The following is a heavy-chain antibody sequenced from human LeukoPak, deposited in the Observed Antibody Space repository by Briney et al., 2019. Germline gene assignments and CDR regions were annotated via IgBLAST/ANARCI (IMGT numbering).Heavy chain of an antibody. J-gene: IGHJ4*02. CDR1: GFTFSNYY. CDR2: ISTSGTTI. CDR3: ASDSGYGGYDY. V-gene: IGHV3-11*01. Sequence: GGSLRLSCAASGFTFSNYYMNWIRQAPGKGLEWVSYISTSGTTIYYADSVKGRFTISRDNAKNSLHLQMNSLRAEDTAVYFCASDSGYGGYDYWGQGTLVTVS. D-gene: IGHD5-12*01.